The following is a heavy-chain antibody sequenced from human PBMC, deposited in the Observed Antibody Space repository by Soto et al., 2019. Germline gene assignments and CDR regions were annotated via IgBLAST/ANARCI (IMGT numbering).Heavy chain of an antibody. CDR3: AKYAGGTMEDY. V-gene: IGHV4-4*02. D-gene: IGHD3-10*01. CDR2: MSHGGST. CDR1: GVSIDSSYW. J-gene: IGHJ4*02. Sequence: SETLSLTCGVSGVSIDSSYWWGWVRQPPGKDLEWLGDMSHGGSTNYNPSLKSRVTISIDTSKNQFSLRLTSVTAADTAVYYCAKYAGGTMEDYWGQGTLVTVSS.